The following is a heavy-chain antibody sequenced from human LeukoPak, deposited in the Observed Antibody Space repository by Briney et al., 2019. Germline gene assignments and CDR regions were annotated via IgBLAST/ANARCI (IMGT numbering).Heavy chain of an antibody. CDR2: IYTSGST. V-gene: IGHV4-61*02. CDR3: ARGSYSGYDRIDY. Sequence: SETLSLTCTVSGGSISSGSYYWSWIRQPAGKGLEWIGRIYTSGSTNYNPSLKSRVTISVDTSKNQFSLKLSSVTAADTAVYYCARGSYSGYDRIDYWGQGTLVTVSS. CDR1: GGSISSGSYY. D-gene: IGHD5-12*01. J-gene: IGHJ4*02.